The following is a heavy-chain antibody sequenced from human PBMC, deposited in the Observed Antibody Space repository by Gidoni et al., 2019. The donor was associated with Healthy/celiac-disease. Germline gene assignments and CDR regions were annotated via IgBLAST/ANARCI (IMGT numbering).Heavy chain of an antibody. J-gene: IGHJ4*02. CDR2: ISSSGSTI. Sequence: QVQLVESEGGLVQPGGSLRLSCAASGFTFSNYYLSGIRQAPGKGLEWVSYISSSGSTIYYAASVKGRFTISRDNAKNSLYLQMNSLRAEDTAVYYCAREVYCSSTSCYYTSEPNDYWGQGTLVTVSS. D-gene: IGHD2-2*01. CDR3: AREVYCSSTSCYYTSEPNDY. CDR1: GFTFSNYY. V-gene: IGHV3-11*01.